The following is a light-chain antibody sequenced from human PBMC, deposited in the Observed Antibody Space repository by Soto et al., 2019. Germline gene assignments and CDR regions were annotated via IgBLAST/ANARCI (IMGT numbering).Light chain of an antibody. CDR2: GAS. CDR1: QSVRSN. V-gene: IGKV3-15*01. Sequence: EILLTQSPATLSVSPGEFVTLPCRAGQSVRSNLAWYQQKPGQAPRLLIYGASTRATGIPARFSGSGSGTEFTLTISSLQSEDFAVYYCQQYNIWPRTFGQGTKV. J-gene: IGKJ1*01. CDR3: QQYNIWPRT.